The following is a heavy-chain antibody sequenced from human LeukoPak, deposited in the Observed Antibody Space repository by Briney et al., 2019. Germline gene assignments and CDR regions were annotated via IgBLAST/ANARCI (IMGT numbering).Heavy chain of an antibody. CDR1: GYTFTSYA. J-gene: IGHJ5*02. CDR2: ISAYNGNT. CDR3: ARGGHGDYVSDWFDP. Sequence: ASVKVSCKASGYTFTSYASSWVRQAPGQGREWMGWISAYNGNTNYAQKVQGSVTMTTDTSTSTAYMELRSLRSDETAVYYCARGGHGDYVSDWFDPWGQGTLVTVSS. V-gene: IGHV1-18*01. D-gene: IGHD4-17*01.